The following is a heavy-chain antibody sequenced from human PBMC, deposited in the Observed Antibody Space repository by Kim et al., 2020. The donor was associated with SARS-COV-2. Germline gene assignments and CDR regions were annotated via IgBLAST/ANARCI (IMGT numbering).Heavy chain of an antibody. Sequence: SETLSLTCTVSGGSISSYYWSWIRQPPGKGLEWIGYIYYSGSTNYNPSLKSRVTISVDTPKNQFSLKLSSVTATDTAAYYCPREVRVVVVSRYHYFDYWGQGTLVTLSS. CDR3: PREVRVVVVSRYHYFDY. V-gene: IGHV4-59*01. CDR1: GGSISSYY. CDR2: IYYSGST. J-gene: IGHJ4*02. D-gene: IGHD2-15*01.